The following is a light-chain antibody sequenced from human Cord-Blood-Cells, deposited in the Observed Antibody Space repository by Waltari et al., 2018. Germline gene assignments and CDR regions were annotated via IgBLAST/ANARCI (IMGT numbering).Light chain of an antibody. CDR2: KDS. V-gene: IGLV3-25*03. J-gene: IGLJ3*02. CDR1: ALPKQY. Sequence: SYELTQPPSVSVSPGQTARIPCSGDALPKQYAYWYQQEPGQAPVLVIYKDSERPSGIPERFSGSSSGTTVTLTISGVQAEDEADYYCQSADSSGTWVFGGGTKLTVL. CDR3: QSADSSGTWV.